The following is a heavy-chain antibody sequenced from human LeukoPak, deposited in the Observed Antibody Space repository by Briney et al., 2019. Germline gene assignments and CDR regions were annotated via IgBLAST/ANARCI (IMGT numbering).Heavy chain of an antibody. CDR2: ISSNSYYI. D-gene: IGHD1-26*01. CDR1: GFSFSSYS. Sequence: GGSLRLSCAASGFSFSSYSMNWVRQAPGKGLEWVSYISSNSYYIYYADSVKGRFTISRDNAKNSVYLQMNSLRAEDTAVYYCESGSYSGFDYWGQGTLVTVSS. J-gene: IGHJ4*02. CDR3: ESGSYSGFDY. V-gene: IGHV3-21*05.